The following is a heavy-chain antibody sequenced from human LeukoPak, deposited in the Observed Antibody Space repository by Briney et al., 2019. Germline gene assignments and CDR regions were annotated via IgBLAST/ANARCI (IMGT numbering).Heavy chain of an antibody. CDR2: ISSSSSYI. J-gene: IGHJ4*02. Sequence: PGGSLRLSCAASGFTFSSYSTNWVRQAPGKGLEWVSSISSSSSYIYYADSVKGRFTISRDNAKNSLYLQMNSLRAEDTAVYYCARDLETDIVVVPAAPMGTTGWGQGTLVTVSS. V-gene: IGHV3-21*01. CDR1: GFTFSSYS. D-gene: IGHD2-2*01. CDR3: ARDLETDIVVVPAAPMGTTG.